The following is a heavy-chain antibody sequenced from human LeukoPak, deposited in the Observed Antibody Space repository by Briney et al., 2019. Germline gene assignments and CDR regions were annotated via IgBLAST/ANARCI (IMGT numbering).Heavy chain of an antibody. CDR2: INPSGGST. D-gene: IGHD5-18*01. V-gene: IGHV1-46*01. CDR1: GYTFTSYY. Sequence: GASVKVSCKASGYTFTSYYMHWVRQAPGQGLEWIGIINPSGGSTSYAQKFQGRVTMTRDTSTSTVYMELSSLRSEDTAVYYCARDALGYGYGGGAFYIWVQGTMVTVSP. CDR3: ARDALGYGYGGGAFYI. J-gene: IGHJ3*02.